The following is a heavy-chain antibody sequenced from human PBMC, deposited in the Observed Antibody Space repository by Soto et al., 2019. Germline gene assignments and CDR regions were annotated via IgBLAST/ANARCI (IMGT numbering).Heavy chain of an antibody. CDR1: GFTFSSYS. CDR3: ARDPVVRGVILNDAFDI. V-gene: IGHV3-48*01. J-gene: IGHJ3*02. D-gene: IGHD3-10*01. Sequence: EVQLVESGGGLVQPGGSLRLSCAASGFTFSSYSMNWVRQAPGKGLEWVSYISSSSSTIYYADSVKGRFTISRDNAKNSLYLQMNSLRAEDTAVYYCARDPVVRGVILNDAFDIWGQGTMVTVSS. CDR2: ISSSSSTI.